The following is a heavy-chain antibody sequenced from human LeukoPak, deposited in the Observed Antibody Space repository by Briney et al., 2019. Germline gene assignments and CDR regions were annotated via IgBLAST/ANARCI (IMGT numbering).Heavy chain of an antibody. D-gene: IGHD2-2*02. CDR3: ARDCSSTSCYTDY. CDR1: GGSISSSSHY. J-gene: IGHJ4*02. Sequence: PSETPSLTCTVSGGSISSSSHYWGWIRQPPGKGLEWIGSIYYSGSTYYNPSLKSRVTISVDTSQNQFSLKLSSVTAADTAVYYCARDCSSTSCYTDYWGQGTLVTVSS. V-gene: IGHV4-39*07. CDR2: IYYSGST.